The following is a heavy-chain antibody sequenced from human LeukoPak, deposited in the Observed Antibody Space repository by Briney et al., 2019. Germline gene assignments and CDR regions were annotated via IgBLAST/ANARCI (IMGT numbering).Heavy chain of an antibody. D-gene: IGHD6-13*01. CDR3: AAPYTSSWFDL. V-gene: IGHV1-58*01. J-gene: IGHJ5*02. Sequence: GTSVKVSCKASGFTFTSRSAVQWVRQARGQRLERIGWIVVDSDNTNYAENFQERVTITRDMSASTSYMELSSLRSEDTAVYFCAAPYTSSWFDLWGQGTLVTVSS. CDR1: GFTFTSRSA. CDR2: IVVDSDNT.